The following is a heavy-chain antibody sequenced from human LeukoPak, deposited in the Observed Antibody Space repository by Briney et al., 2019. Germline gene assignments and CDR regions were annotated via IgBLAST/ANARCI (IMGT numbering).Heavy chain of an antibody. J-gene: IGHJ4*02. CDR2: IFHGVTT. CDR1: GSSINTPYY. D-gene: IGHD6-13*01. V-gene: IGHV4-38-2*02. Sequence: KTSETLSLTCTVSGSSINTPYYWAWIRQPPGEGLEWIGNIFHGVTTFYNPSLMNRVAISVDTSKNQFSLKLTSVTAADTAVYYCARDATTAAPLMSWGQGTLVIVSS. CDR3: ARDATTAAPLMS.